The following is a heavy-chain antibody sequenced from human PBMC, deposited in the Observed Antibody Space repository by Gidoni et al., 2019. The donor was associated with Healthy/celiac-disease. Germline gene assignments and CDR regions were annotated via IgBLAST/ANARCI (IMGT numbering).Heavy chain of an antibody. CDR1: GFPFSTSG. V-gene: IGHV3-33*01. CDR2: IWYDGSNK. CDR3: ARDRDSSSWGDYYYGMDV. J-gene: IGHJ6*02. Sequence: QVQLVESGGGVVQPGRSLRLSCAASGFPFSTSGMHWVRQAPGKGLEWVAVIWYDGSNKYYADSVKGRFTISRDNSKNTLYLQMNSLRAEDTAVYYCARDRDSSSWGDYYYGMDVWGQGTTVTVSS. D-gene: IGHD6-13*01.